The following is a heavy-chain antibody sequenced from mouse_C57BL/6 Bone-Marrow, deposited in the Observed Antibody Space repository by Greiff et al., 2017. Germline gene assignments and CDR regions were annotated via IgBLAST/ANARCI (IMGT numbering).Heavy chain of an antibody. CDR1: GFNIKDDY. CDR3: TTYYGSSYDAMDY. Sequence: EVQLQQSGAELVRPGASVKLSCTASGFNIKDDYMHWVKQRPEQGLEWIGWIDPENGDTEYASKFQGKATITADTSSNTAYLQLSSLTSEDTAVYYFTTYYGSSYDAMDYWGQGTSVTVSA. V-gene: IGHV14-4*01. CDR2: IDPENGDT. J-gene: IGHJ4*01. D-gene: IGHD1-1*01.